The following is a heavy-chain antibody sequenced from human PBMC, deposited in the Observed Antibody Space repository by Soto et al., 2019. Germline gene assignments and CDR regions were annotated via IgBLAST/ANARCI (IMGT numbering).Heavy chain of an antibody. Sequence: SETLSLTCTVSGGSISSYYWSWIRQPPGKGLEWIGYIYYSGSTNYNPSLKSRVTISVDTSKNQFSLKLSSVTAADTAVYYCARLKYDILTGYTANWFDPWGQGTLVTVSS. CDR1: GGSISSYY. CDR3: ARLKYDILTGYTANWFDP. V-gene: IGHV4-59*08. D-gene: IGHD3-9*01. J-gene: IGHJ5*02. CDR2: IYYSGST.